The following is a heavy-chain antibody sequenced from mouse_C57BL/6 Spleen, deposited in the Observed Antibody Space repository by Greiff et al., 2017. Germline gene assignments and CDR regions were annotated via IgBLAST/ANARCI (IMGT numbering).Heavy chain of an antibody. CDR3: AILTEGDD. Sequence: QVQLQQPGAELVMPGASVKLSCKASGYTFTSYWMHWVKQRPGQGLEWIGEIDPSDSYTNYNQKFKGKSTLTVDKSSSTAYMQLSSLTSEDSAVYYCAILTEGDDWGQGTTLTVSS. CDR1: GYTFTSYW. J-gene: IGHJ2*01. D-gene: IGHD4-1*01. V-gene: IGHV1-69*01. CDR2: IDPSDSYT.